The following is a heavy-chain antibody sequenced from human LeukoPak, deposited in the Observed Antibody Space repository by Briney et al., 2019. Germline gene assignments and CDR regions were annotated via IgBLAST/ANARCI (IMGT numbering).Heavy chain of an antibody. CDR3: ARDQVWGSGSYPWYFDY. CDR1: GFTFDDYG. J-gene: IGHJ4*02. CDR2: ISSSSSTI. D-gene: IGHD1-26*01. V-gene: IGHV3-48*01. Sequence: GGSLRLSCTASGFTFDDYGVSWVRQAPGKGLEWVSYISSSSSTIYYADSVKGRFTISRDNAKNSLYLQMNSLRAEDTAVYYCARDQVWGSGSYPWYFDYWGQGTLVTVSS.